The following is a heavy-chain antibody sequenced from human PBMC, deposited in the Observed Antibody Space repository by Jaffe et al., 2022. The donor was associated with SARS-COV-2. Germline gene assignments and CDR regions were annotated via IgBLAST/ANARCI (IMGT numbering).Heavy chain of an antibody. Sequence: EVQLVESGGGLVQPGGSLRLSCAASGFRFSDYWMNWVRQAPGKGLEWVANIKGDGSDKYYVDSVKGRFTISRDNAKNSLYLQMNSLRAEDTAVYYCARTILAAARFTSHFDYWGQGTLVTVSS. CDR2: IKGDGSDK. CDR3: ARTILAAARFTSHFDY. V-gene: IGHV3-7*01. D-gene: IGHD6-13*01. J-gene: IGHJ4*02. CDR1: GFRFSDYW.